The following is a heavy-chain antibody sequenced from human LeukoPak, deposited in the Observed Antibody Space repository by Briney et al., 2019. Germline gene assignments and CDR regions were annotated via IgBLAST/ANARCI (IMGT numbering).Heavy chain of an antibody. CDR3: AREPTHYYDSSGPTSFDY. Sequence: ASVKVSCKASGGTFTNYAFNWVRQAPGQGLEWMGGIIPIFGTANYAQKFQGRVTITADESTSTAYMELSSLRSEDTAVYYCAREPTHYYDSSGPTSFDYWGQGTLVTVSS. V-gene: IGHV1-69*13. J-gene: IGHJ4*02. D-gene: IGHD3-22*01. CDR2: IIPIFGTA. CDR1: GGTFTNYA.